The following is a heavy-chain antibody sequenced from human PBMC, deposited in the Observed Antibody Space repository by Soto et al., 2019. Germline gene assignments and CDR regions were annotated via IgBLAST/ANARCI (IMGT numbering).Heavy chain of an antibody. CDR3: VRDLKYLRVTGNWFDS. Sequence: QVQLMQSGNEVKKPGASVTVSCKASGYTFANYGISWVRQAPGQGLEWMGWISGNNGATNYAPKVQDRITMTLDTSTGVASMALRSMRSDDTAIYYCVRDLKYLRVTGNWFDSWGQGTLVTVSS. D-gene: IGHD1-1*01. J-gene: IGHJ5*01. CDR2: ISGNNGAT. CDR1: GYTFANYG. V-gene: IGHV1-18*04.